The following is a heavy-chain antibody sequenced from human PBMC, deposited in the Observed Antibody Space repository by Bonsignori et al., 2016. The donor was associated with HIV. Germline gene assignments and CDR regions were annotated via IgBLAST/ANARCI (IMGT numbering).Heavy chain of an antibody. Sequence: WIRQPPGKGLEWIGSIYYSGSTYYNPSLKSRVTISVDTSKNQFSLKLSSVTAADTAVYYCARGEMGGAFDIWGPRDNGHRLL. CDR3: ARGEMGGAFDI. V-gene: IGHV4-39*07. D-gene: IGHD3-16*01. J-gene: IGHJ3*02. CDR2: IYYSGST.